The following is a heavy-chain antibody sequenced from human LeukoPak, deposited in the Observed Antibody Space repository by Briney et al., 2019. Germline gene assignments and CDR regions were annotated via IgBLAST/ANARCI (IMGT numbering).Heavy chain of an antibody. V-gene: IGHV4-34*01. CDR3: ARDHPPWFGESIKFDY. CDR1: IDSFSNYH. CDR2: ANESGGT. J-gene: IGHJ4*02. Sequence: PSETLSLTCAVYIDSFSNYHWNWIRQTPAKGMEWIGEANESGGTNIGPSLRSRVILSVDTSKNQFSLKLSSVTAADTAVYYCARDHPPWFGESIKFDYWGQGTLVTVSS. D-gene: IGHD3-10*01.